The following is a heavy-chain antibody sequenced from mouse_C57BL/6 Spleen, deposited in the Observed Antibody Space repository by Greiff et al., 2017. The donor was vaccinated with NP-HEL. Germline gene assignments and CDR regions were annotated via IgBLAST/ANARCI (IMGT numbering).Heavy chain of an antibody. J-gene: IGHJ2*01. V-gene: IGHV1-19*01. CDR1: GYTFTDYY. Sequence: EVQLQQSGPVLVKPGASVKMSCKASGYTFTDYYMNWVKQSHGKSLEWIGVINPYNGGTSYNQKFKGKATLTVDKSSSTAYMELNSLTSEDSAVYYCARIPDYYGSSYFDYWGQGTTLTVSS. D-gene: IGHD1-1*01. CDR2: INPYNGGT. CDR3: ARIPDYYGSSYFDY.